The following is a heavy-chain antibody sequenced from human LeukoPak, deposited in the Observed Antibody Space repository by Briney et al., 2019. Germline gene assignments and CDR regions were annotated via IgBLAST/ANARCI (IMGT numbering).Heavy chain of an antibody. CDR1: GGSFSGYY. V-gene: IGHV4-34*01. CDR2: INHSGST. J-gene: IGHJ6*03. D-gene: IGHD6-13*01. Sequence: SETLSLTCAVYGGSFSGYYWSWIRQPPGKGLEWIGEINHSGSTNYNPSLKSRVTISVNTSKNQFSLKLSSVTAADTAVYYCARQSSGSSWYGYHYYYMDVWGKGTTVTISS. CDR3: ARQSSGSSWYGYHYYYMDV.